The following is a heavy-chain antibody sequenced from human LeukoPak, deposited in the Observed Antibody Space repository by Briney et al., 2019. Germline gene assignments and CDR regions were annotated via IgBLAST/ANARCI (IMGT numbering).Heavy chain of an antibody. CDR1: GFTFSSYA. V-gene: IGHV3-23*01. J-gene: IGHJ3*02. CDR3: AKHSSGWYGDAFDI. CDR2: ISGSGGST. Sequence: GRSLRLSCAASGFTFSSYALSWVGQAPGKGLEWVSAISGSGGSTNFADSVKGRFTISRDNSKNTLYLQMNSLRAEDTALYYCAKHSSGWYGDAFDIWGHGTMVAVSS. D-gene: IGHD6-19*01.